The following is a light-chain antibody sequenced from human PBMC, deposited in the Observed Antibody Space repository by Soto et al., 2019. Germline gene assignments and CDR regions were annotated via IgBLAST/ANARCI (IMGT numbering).Light chain of an antibody. V-gene: IGKV3-15*01. CDR1: ESVSSK. CDR2: GAS. Sequence: ERVMTQSPATLSVSPGERATLSCRASESVSSKLVWYQQKPGQAPRLLIYGASTRATGIPARYSGSGSGTEFTLTISSLQSEDFAVYYCQQYNNLPPTFGQGTKVEIK. CDR3: QQYNNLPPT. J-gene: IGKJ1*01.